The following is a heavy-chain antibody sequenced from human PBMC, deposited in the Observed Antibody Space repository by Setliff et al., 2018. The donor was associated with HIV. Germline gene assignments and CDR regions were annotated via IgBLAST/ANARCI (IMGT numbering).Heavy chain of an antibody. CDR3: ARHGHFYDSSSSDAFDI. J-gene: IGHJ3*02. V-gene: IGHV4-59*08. CDR2: VSCSGST. Sequence: SETLSLTCNVSGGSISTYYWSWIRQPPGKGLEWLGYVSCSGSTNFNPSLESRLAMSVDMSKNHFSLKLRSVTAADTAVYYCARHGHFYDSSSSDAFDIWGHGTMVTVSS. CDR1: GGSISTYY. D-gene: IGHD3-22*01.